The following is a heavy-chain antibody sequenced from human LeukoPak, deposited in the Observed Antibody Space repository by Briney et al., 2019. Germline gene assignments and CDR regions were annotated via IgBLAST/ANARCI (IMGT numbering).Heavy chain of an antibody. CDR3: ARVPRGCGGDCAWFDP. D-gene: IGHD2-21*02. Sequence: SQTLSLTCTVSGGSISSGGYYWSWIRQHPGKGPEWIGYIYYSGSTYYNPSLKRRVTISVDTSKNQFSLKLSSVTAADTAVYYCARVPRGCGGDCAWFDPWGQGTLVTVSS. CDR1: GGSISSGGYY. CDR2: IYYSGST. J-gene: IGHJ5*02. V-gene: IGHV4-31*03.